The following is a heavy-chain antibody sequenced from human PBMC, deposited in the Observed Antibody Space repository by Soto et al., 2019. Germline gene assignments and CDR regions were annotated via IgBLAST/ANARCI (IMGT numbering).Heavy chain of an antibody. J-gene: IGHJ4*02. V-gene: IGHV4-30-4*01. D-gene: IGHD4-4*01. CDR2: ISYSGTT. Sequence: QVQLQESGPGVVKPSQTLSLTCTVSGDSISSDDYYWSWIRQPPGKGLEWIGYISYSGTTSYNPSLKSRVLFSVDTSKKKFSLKLTSVTAADTAVYYCARSHDYSADGFDCWGQGTLVTVSS. CDR3: ARSHDYSADGFDC. CDR1: GDSISSDDYY.